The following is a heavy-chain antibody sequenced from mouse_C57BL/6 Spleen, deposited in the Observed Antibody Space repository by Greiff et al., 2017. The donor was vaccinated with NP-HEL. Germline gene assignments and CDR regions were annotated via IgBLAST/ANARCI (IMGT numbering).Heavy chain of an antibody. Sequence: QLKQSGPELVKPGASVKIPCKASGYTFTDYNMDWVKQSHGKSLEWIGDINPNNGGTIYNQKFKGKATLTVDKSSSTAYMELRSLTSEDTAVYYCARDYGSSYGFDYWGQGTTLTVSS. V-gene: IGHV1-18*01. D-gene: IGHD1-1*01. J-gene: IGHJ2*01. CDR3: ARDYGSSYGFDY. CDR1: GYTFTDYN. CDR2: INPNNGGT.